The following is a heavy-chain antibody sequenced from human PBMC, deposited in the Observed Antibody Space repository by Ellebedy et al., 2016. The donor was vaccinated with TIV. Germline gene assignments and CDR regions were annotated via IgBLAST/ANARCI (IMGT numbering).Heavy chain of an antibody. Sequence: MPSETLSLTCTVSGGSISSYYWSWIRQPPGKGLEWIGYIYYSGSTNYNPSLKSRVTISVDTSKNQFSLKLSSVTAADTAVYYCARVATGIDYWGQGTLVTVSS. J-gene: IGHJ4*02. CDR3: ARVATGIDY. CDR1: GGSISSYY. CDR2: IYYSGST. D-gene: IGHD5-12*01. V-gene: IGHV4-59*01.